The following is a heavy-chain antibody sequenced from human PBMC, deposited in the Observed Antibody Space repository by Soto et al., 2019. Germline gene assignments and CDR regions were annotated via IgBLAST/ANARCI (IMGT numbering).Heavy chain of an antibody. V-gene: IGHV4-61*01. J-gene: IGHJ4*02. CDR3: ARGPVVTPFVDY. Sequence: PSETLSLTCTVSGGSVTSGIYYWSWIRQPPGKGLEWIGHIYYSGSTNYNPSLKSRATISVDASKNQFSLKLSSVTAADTAIYYCARGPVVTPFVDYWGQRTLVTVSS. CDR2: IYYSGST. CDR1: GGSVTSGIYY. D-gene: IGHD2-21*02.